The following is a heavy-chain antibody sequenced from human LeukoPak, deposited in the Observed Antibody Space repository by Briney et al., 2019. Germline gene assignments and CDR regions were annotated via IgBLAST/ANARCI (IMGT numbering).Heavy chain of an antibody. D-gene: IGHD3-22*01. J-gene: IGHJ4*02. Sequence: ASVKVSCKASGYTFTGYYMHWVRQAPGQGLEWMGIINPSGGSTSYAQKFQGRVTMTRDTSTSTVYMELSSLRSEDTAVHYCARDWDQGYYYDSSGYYQDYWGQGTLVTVSS. CDR3: ARDWDQGYYYDSSGYYQDY. CDR1: GYTFTGYY. V-gene: IGHV1-46*01. CDR2: INPSGGST.